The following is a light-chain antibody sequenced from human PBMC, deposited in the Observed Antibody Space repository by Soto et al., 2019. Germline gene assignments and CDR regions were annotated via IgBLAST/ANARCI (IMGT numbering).Light chain of an antibody. CDR1: QSLLHSNGYNY. J-gene: IGKJ5*01. V-gene: IGKV2-28*01. CDR2: WGS. Sequence: DIVMTQSPLSLPVTPGEPASISCRSSQSLLHSNGYNYLDWYLQKPGQSPQLLIYWGSNRASGVPDRFSGSGSGTDFTVKISRVEAEDVGVYYCMQALQTPITFGQGTRLEIK. CDR3: MQALQTPIT.